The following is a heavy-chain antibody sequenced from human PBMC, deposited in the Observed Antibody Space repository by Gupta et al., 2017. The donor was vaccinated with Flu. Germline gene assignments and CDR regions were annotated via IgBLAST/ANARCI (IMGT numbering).Heavy chain of an antibody. D-gene: IGHD6-19*01. CDR2: ISGSGGST. CDR1: GFTFSSYA. Sequence: EVQLLESGGGLVQPGGSLRLSCAASGFTFSSYAMSWVRQAPGKGLEWVSAISGSGGSTYYADSVKGRFTISRDNSKNTLYLQMNSLRAEDTAVYYCAKAQLQWLVRWRDGNWFDPWGQGTLVTVSS. CDR3: AKAQLQWLVRWRDGNWFDP. J-gene: IGHJ5*02. V-gene: IGHV3-23*01.